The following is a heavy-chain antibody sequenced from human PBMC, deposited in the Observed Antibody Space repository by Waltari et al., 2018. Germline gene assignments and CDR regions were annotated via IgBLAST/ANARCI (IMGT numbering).Heavy chain of an antibody. D-gene: IGHD2-21*02. CDR1: GYSIISGYY. CDR3: ARDPGGNSEGPYYYYNMDV. CDR2: IYHSGNT. Sequence: QVQLQESGPGLVKPSETLSLTGAVSGYSIISGYYCGWIRPPPGKGLEWIGTIYHSGNTYYNPSLKGRVTMSVDTSKNQFSLNLTSMTAADTAVYYCARDPGGNSEGPYYYYNMDVWGQGTTVTVSS. J-gene: IGHJ6*02. V-gene: IGHV4-38-2*02.